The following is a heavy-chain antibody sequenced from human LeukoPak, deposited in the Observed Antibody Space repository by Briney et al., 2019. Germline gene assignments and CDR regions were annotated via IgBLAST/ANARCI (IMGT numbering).Heavy chain of an antibody. CDR1: GGTFSSYA. CDR2: IIPIFGTA. Sequence: SVKVSCKASGGTFSSYAISWVRQAPGQGLEWMGGIIPIFGTANYAQKFQGRVTITADKSTSTAYMELSSLRSEDTAVYYCAREENYYDSSGCNYWGQGTLVTVSS. V-gene: IGHV1-69*06. D-gene: IGHD3-22*01. CDR3: AREENYYDSSGCNY. J-gene: IGHJ4*02.